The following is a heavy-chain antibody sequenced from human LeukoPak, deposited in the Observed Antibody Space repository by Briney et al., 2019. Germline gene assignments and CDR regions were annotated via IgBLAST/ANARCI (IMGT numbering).Heavy chain of an antibody. D-gene: IGHD1-14*01. Sequence: GSLRLSCVGSGFTFGGYGMHWFRQTPGKGLEWVAVIAYDGSRAFYADSVKGRFTISRDNSKNTMSVQMDDLRAEDTAVYYCTRYNNDHFDYWGQGTLVTVSS. CDR3: TRYNNDHFDY. CDR2: IAYDGSRA. CDR1: GFTFGGYG. V-gene: IGHV3-33*01. J-gene: IGHJ4*02.